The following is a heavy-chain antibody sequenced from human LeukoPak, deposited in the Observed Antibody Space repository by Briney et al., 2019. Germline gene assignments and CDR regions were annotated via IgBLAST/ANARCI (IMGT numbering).Heavy chain of an antibody. J-gene: IGHJ3*02. CDR1: GGSISRGGYY. Sequence: SETLSLTCTVSGGSISRGGYYWSWIRQQPGKGLEWIGYIYYSGSTYYNPSLKSRVTISVDTSKNQFSLKLSSVTAADTAVYYCARTILTGYYMGAFDIWGQGTMVTVSS. V-gene: IGHV4-31*03. D-gene: IGHD3-9*01. CDR2: IYYSGST. CDR3: ARTILTGYYMGAFDI.